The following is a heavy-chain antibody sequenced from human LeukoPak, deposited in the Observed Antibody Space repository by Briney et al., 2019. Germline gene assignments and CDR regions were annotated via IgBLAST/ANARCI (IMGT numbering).Heavy chain of an antibody. D-gene: IGHD6-19*01. V-gene: IGHV3-43*01. CDR3: AKDREKGSGSFDY. CDR2: IHWDGDDT. Sequence: PGGSLRLSCAASGFTFDDYTMHRVRHAPGKGLEWVSLIHWDGDDTYYADSVEGRFTISRDNRKSSLYLQMSSLITEDTALYYCAKDREKGSGSFDYWGQGTLVTVSA. J-gene: IGHJ4*02. CDR1: GFTFDDYT.